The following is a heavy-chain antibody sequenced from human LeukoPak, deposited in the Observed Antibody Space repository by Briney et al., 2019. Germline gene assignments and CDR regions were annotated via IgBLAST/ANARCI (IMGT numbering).Heavy chain of an antibody. CDR3: ARRPRIVRGVINYYYYYYMDV. CDR2: INHSGST. CDR1: GGSFSGYY. Sequence: SETLSLTCAVYGGSFSGYYWSWIRQPPGKGLEWIGEINHSGSTNYNPSLKSRVTISVDTSKNQFSLKLSSVTAADTAVYYCARRPRIVRGVINYYYYYYMDVWGKGTTVTISS. D-gene: IGHD3-10*01. V-gene: IGHV4-34*01. J-gene: IGHJ6*03.